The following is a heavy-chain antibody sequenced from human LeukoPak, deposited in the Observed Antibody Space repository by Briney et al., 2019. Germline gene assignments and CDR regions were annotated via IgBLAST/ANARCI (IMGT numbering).Heavy chain of an antibody. Sequence: SETLSLTCAVYGGSFSGYYWGWIRQPPGKGLQWIGYIYYSGSTSYNPSLKSRVTISVDTSKNQFSLKLTSVTAADTAVYYCARIYYSSSYDYWYFDLWGRGTLVTVSS. J-gene: IGHJ2*01. CDR1: GGSFSGYY. D-gene: IGHD6-13*01. CDR3: ARIYYSSSYDYWYFDL. V-gene: IGHV4-59*01. CDR2: IYYSGST.